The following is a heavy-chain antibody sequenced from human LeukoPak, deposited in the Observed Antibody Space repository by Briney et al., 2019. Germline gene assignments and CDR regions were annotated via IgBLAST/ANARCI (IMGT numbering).Heavy chain of an antibody. V-gene: IGHV3-7*01. CDR3: ARERGAGLSSSWVDY. CDR2: IKQDGSER. D-gene: IGHD6-13*01. Sequence: GGSLRLSCTASGFTFSSSWMHWVRQAPGRGLEWVATIKQDGSERYYVDSVKGRFTISRDNAKNSLYLQMNSLRAEDTAVYYCARERGAGLSSSWVDYWGQGTLVTVSS. CDR1: GFTFSSSW. J-gene: IGHJ4*02.